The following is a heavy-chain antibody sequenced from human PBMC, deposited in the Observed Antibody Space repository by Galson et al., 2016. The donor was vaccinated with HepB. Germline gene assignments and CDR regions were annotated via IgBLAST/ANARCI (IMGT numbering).Heavy chain of an antibody. CDR3: AKASGGDYFFQH. CDR1: GFNFEDYV. D-gene: IGHD1-26*01. V-gene: IGHV3-43D*03. CDR2: ISWDGGSR. Sequence: SLRLSCAVSGFNFEDYVIHWVRQAPGRGPEWLSLISWDGGSRFYADSVKGRFTISRDNNRNSLYLEMESLRSEDTAFYFCAKASGGDYFFQHWGQGTLVAVSS. J-gene: IGHJ1*01.